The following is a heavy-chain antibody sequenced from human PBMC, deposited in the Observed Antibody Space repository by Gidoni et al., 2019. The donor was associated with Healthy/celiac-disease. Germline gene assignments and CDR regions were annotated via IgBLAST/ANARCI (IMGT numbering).Heavy chain of an antibody. J-gene: IGHJ4*02. CDR1: GFTFSSYS. D-gene: IGHD2-15*01. Sequence: EVHLVESGGGLVKPGGSLRLSCAASGFTFSSYSMNWVRQAPGKGLEWVSSFSSISSYIYYADSLKGRFTISRDNAKNSLYLQMNSLRAEDTSVYYCARVGAEYCSGGSCYYLGYWGQGTLVTVSS. V-gene: IGHV3-21*01. CDR2: FSSISSYI. CDR3: ARVGAEYCSGGSCYYLGY.